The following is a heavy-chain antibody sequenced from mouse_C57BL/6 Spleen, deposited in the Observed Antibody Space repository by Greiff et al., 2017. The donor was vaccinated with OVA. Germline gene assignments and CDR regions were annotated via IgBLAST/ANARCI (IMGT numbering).Heavy chain of an antibody. CDR2: IYPSDSET. V-gene: IGHV1-61*01. CDR1: GYTFTSYW. D-gene: IGHD1-2*01. CDR3: ARHYYGLYYAMDY. Sequence: VQLQQPGAELVRPGSSVKLSCKASGYTFTSYWMDWVKQRPGQGLEWIGNIYPSDSETHYNQKFKDKATLTVDKSSSTAYMQLSSLTSEDSAVYYCARHYYGLYYAMDYWGQGTSVTVSS. J-gene: IGHJ4*01.